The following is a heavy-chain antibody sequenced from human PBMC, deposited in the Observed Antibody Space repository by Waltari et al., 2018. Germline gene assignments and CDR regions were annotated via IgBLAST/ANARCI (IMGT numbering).Heavy chain of an antibody. V-gene: IGHV1-3*01. CDR2: INAGNGNT. D-gene: IGHD3-22*01. CDR3: ARFPLKLYYDSSGYYLDY. CDR1: GYTFTSYA. Sequence: QVQLVQSGAAVKKPGASVKVSCKASGYTFTSYAMHLVRQAPGQRLEWMGWINAGNGNTKYSQKFQGRVTITRDTSASTAYMELSSLRSEDTAVYYCARFPLKLYYDSSGYYLDYWGQGTLVTVSS. J-gene: IGHJ4*02.